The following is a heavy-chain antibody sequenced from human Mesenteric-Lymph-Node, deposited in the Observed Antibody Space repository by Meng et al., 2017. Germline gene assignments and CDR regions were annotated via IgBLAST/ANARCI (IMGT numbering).Heavy chain of an antibody. CDR3: ATTMVRGVTYWYFDL. V-gene: IGHV1-69*05. Sequence: QVQLVQSGDEGKKPGSSVKVSCKASGGTFSSYAISWVRQAPGQGLEWMGGIIPIFGTANYAQKFQGRVTITTDESTSTAYMELSSLRSEDTAVYYCATTMVRGVTYWYFDLWGRGTLVTVSS. CDR1: GGTFSSYA. CDR2: IIPIFGTA. D-gene: IGHD3-10*01. J-gene: IGHJ2*01.